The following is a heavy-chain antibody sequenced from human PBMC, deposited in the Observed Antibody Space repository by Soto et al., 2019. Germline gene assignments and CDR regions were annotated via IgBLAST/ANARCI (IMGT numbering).Heavy chain of an antibody. CDR2: ISGSGGST. CDR1: GFTFSSYA. CDR3: AKDIPPLRYSGYDYPTGDDY. V-gene: IGHV3-23*01. J-gene: IGHJ4*02. D-gene: IGHD5-12*01. Sequence: GGSLRLSCAASGFTFSSYAMSWVRQAPGKGLEWVSAISGSGGSTYYADSVKGRFTISRDNSKNTLYLQMNSLRAEDTAVYYCAKDIPPLRYSGYDYPTGDDYWGQGTLVTVSS.